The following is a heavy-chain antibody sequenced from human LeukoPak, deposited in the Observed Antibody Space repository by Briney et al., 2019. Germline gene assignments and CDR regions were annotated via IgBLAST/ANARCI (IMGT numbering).Heavy chain of an antibody. D-gene: IGHD6-13*01. CDR2: ISSSSYT. CDR3: ARCRGSSWTRFDP. V-gene: IGHV3-11*06. CDR1: GFTFSDYY. J-gene: IGHJ5*02. Sequence: GGSLRLSCAASGFTFSDYYMSWIRQAPGKGLEWVSHISSSSYTNYADSVKGRFTISRDNAKNSLYLQMNSLRAEDTAVYYCARCRGSSWTRFDPWGQGILVTVSS.